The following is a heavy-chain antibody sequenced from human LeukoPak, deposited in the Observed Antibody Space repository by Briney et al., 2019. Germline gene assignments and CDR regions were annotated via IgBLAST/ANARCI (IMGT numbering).Heavy chain of an antibody. Sequence: GGSLRLSCAASGFTFSTYNMNWVRQAPGKGLEWVSFISSGSRIIYYADSVKGRFTVSRDDAKNSLYLQMNSLRDEDTAVYYCARNPAGIGDYWGQGTLVTVSS. CDR3: ARNPAGIGDY. CDR1: GFTFSTYN. J-gene: IGHJ4*02. D-gene: IGHD1-26*01. V-gene: IGHV3-48*02. CDR2: ISSGSRII.